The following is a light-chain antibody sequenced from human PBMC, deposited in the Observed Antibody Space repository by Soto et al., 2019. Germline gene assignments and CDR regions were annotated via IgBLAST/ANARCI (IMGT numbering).Light chain of an antibody. CDR1: SSDVGGYNY. CDR3: SSYTSSTTAVV. V-gene: IGLV2-14*01. Sequence: QSALTQPASVSGSPGQSITISCTGTSSDVGGYNYVSWYQQHPSKAPKLMIFDVDNRPSGLSNRFSGSKSGNTASLTISGLQAEDEADYYCSSYTSSTTAVVFGGGTKLTVL. CDR2: DVD. J-gene: IGLJ2*01.